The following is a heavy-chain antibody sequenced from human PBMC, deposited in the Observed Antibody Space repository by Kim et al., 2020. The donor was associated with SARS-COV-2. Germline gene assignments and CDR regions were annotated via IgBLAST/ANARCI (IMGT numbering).Heavy chain of an antibody. CDR3: AKDLSWYGRGNWFDP. Sequence: AVKGRLTSTRDNSKSTLYLQMNSLRAEDTAVYYCAKDLSWYGRGNWFDPWGQGTLVTVSS. J-gene: IGHJ5*02. D-gene: IGHD6-13*01. V-gene: IGHV3-23*01.